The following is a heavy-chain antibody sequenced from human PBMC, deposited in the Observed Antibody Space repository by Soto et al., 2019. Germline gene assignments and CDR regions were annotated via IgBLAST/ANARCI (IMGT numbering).Heavy chain of an antibody. V-gene: IGHV5-10-1*01. CDR2: IDPSDSYT. Sequence: GASLKVSCKGSGYSFTSYWISWVRQMPGKGLEWMGRIDPSDSYTNYSPSFQGHVTISADKSISTAYLQWSSLKASDTAMYYCARPPGYSSGWYDWGQGTLVTVSS. CDR3: ARPPGYSSGWYD. D-gene: IGHD6-19*01. CDR1: GYSFTSYW. J-gene: IGHJ4*02.